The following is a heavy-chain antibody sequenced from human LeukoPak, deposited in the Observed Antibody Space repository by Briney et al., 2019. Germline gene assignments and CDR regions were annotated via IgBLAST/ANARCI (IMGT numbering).Heavy chain of an antibody. J-gene: IGHJ4*02. CDR2: IYYSGST. V-gene: IGHV4-39*01. CDR3: ARHNGPIAAPDYFDY. D-gene: IGHD6-13*01. Sequence: SETLSLTCTVSGGSISSSSYYWGWIRQPPGKGLEWIGSIYYSGSTYYNPSLKSRVTISVDTSKNQFSLKLSSVTVADTAVYYCARHNGPIAAPDYFDYWGQGTLVAVSS. CDR1: GGSISSSSYY.